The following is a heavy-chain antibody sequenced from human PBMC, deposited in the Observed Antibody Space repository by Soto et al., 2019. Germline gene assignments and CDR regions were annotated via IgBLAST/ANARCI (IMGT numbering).Heavy chain of an antibody. J-gene: IGHJ4*02. V-gene: IGHV1-69*13. CDR2: IIPIFGTA. CDR1: GGTFSSYA. CDR3: AREAHNWNAGFDY. D-gene: IGHD1-20*01. Sequence: GASVKVSCKASGGTFSSYAISWVRQAPGQGLEWMGGIIPIFGTANYAQKFQGRVTITADESTSTAYMELSSLRSEDTAVYYCAREAHNWNAGFDYWGQGTLVTVSS.